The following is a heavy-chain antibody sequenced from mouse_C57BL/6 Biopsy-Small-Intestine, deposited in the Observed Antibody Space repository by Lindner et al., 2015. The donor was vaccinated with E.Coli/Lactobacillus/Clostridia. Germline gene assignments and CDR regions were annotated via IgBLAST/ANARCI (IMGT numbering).Heavy chain of an antibody. CDR2: IFPGDGDT. D-gene: IGHD1-3*01. Sequence: VQLQESGPELVKPGASVKISCKASGYAFSSSWMNWVKQRPGKGLEWIGRIFPGDGDTDYNGEFEGKATLTTDKSSSTAYMQLSSLTSEDSAVYFCARGEDNSFAYWGQGTLVTVSA. V-gene: IGHV1-82*01. CDR3: ARGEDNSFAY. J-gene: IGHJ3*01. CDR1: GYAFSSSW.